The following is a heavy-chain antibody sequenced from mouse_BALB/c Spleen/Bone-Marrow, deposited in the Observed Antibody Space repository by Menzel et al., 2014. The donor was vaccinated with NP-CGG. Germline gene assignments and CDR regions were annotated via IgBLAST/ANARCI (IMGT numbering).Heavy chain of an antibody. CDR3: ARHGFYYAMDD. Sequence: EVKVEESGGGLVQPGESLKLSCESNEYEFPSHDMSWVRKTPEKRLELVAAINRDGGITNYPDTMERRFTISRDNTKKTLYLQMSSLRSEDTALYCCARHGFYYAMDDWGQGTSVTVSS. V-gene: IGHV5-2*03. J-gene: IGHJ4*01. CDR1: EYEFPSHD. CDR2: INRDGGIT.